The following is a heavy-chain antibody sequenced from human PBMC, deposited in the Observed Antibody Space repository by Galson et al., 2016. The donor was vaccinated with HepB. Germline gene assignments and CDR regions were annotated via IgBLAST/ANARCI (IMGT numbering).Heavy chain of an antibody. Sequence: LRLSCATSGFSLNDHAMHWVRHAPGEGLEWVAGMSWNGGVIGYADSVKGRFTMSRDMASNSLHLQMNNLRPDDTALYFCAKDMGGQVYGSGSSIRYYFAMDVWGQGTTVTVSS. V-gene: IGHV3-9*01. J-gene: IGHJ6*02. CDR1: GFSLNDHA. CDR2: MSWNGGVI. D-gene: IGHD3-10*01. CDR3: AKDMGGQVYGSGSSIRYYFAMDV.